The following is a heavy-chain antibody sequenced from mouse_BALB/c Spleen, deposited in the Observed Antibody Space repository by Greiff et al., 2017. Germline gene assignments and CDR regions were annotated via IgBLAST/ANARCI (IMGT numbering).Heavy chain of an antibody. CDR2: ISSGGSYT. Sequence: EVQVVESGGDLVKPGGSLKLSCAASGFTFSSYGMSWVRQTPAKRLEWVATISSGGSYTYYPDSVKGRFTISRDNAKNTLYLQMSSLKSEDTAMYYWARQKDAMDYWGQGTSGTVSS. CDR1: GFTFSSYG. CDR3: ARQKDAMDY. V-gene: IGHV5-6*01. J-gene: IGHJ4*01.